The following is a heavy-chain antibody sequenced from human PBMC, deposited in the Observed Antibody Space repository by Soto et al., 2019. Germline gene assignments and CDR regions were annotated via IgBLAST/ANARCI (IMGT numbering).Heavy chain of an antibody. CDR3: ARPEYSSSSYGMDV. J-gene: IGHJ6*02. Sequence: SGGSLRLSCAASGFTFSSYSMNWVRQAPGKGLEWVSYISSSSSTIYYADSVKGRFTISRDNAKNSLYLQMNSLGDEDTAVYYCARPEYSSSSYGMDVWGQGTTVTVSS. CDR1: GFTFSSYS. D-gene: IGHD6-6*01. V-gene: IGHV3-48*02. CDR2: ISSSSSTI.